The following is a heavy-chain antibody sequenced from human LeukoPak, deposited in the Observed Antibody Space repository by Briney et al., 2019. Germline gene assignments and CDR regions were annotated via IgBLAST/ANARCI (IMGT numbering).Heavy chain of an antibody. D-gene: IGHD6-13*01. Sequence: ASVKVSCKASGYTFTSYAMHWVRQAPGQRLEWMGWINAGNGNTKYSQKFQGRVTITGDTSASTAYMELSSLRSEDTAVYYCARKTAADPFDYWGQGTLVTVSS. CDR1: GYTFTSYA. J-gene: IGHJ4*02. V-gene: IGHV1-3*01. CDR3: ARKTAADPFDY. CDR2: INAGNGNT.